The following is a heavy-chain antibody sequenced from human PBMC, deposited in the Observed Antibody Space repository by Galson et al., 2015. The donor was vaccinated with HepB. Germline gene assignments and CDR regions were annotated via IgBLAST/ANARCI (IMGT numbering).Heavy chain of an antibody. V-gene: IGHV1-2*04. Sequence: SVKVSCKASGYTFTGYYMHWVRQAPGQGLEWMGWINPNSGGTNYAQKFQGWVTMTRDTSISTAYMELSRLRSDDTAVYYCAREGHSSSSGGYYYYMDVWGKGTTVTVSS. J-gene: IGHJ6*03. D-gene: IGHD6-6*01. CDR2: INPNSGGT. CDR3: AREGHSSSSGGYYYYMDV. CDR1: GYTFTGYY.